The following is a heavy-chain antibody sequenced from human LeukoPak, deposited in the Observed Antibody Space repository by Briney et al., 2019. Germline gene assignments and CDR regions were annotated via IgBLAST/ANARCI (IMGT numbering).Heavy chain of an antibody. V-gene: IGHV3-15*01. Sequence: GGSLRLSCAASGFTFSNAWMSWVRQAPGKGLEWVGRIKSKTDGGTTDYAAPVKGRFTISRDDSKNTLYLQMNSLKTEDTAVYYCTTLQTHAAYCSSTSCSFDYWGQGTLVTVSS. CDR2: IKSKTDGGTT. CDR3: TTLQTHAAYCSSTSCSFDY. CDR1: GFTFSNAW. J-gene: IGHJ4*02. D-gene: IGHD2-2*01.